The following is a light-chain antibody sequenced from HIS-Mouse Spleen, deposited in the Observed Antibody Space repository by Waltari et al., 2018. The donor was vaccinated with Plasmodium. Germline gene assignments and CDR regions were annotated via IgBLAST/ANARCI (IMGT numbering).Light chain of an antibody. J-gene: IGLJ3*02. V-gene: IGLV3-10*01. Sequence: SYELTQPPSVSVSPGQTARITCPGAAFPTNYAYWYQQKSGQAPVLVIYEDSKRPSGIPERFSGSSSGTMATLTISGAQVEDEADYYCYSTDSSGNHRVFGGGTKLTVL. CDR3: YSTDSSGNHRV. CDR1: AFPTNY. CDR2: EDS.